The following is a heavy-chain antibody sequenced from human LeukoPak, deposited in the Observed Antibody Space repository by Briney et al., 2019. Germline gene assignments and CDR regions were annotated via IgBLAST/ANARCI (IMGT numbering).Heavy chain of an antibody. Sequence: PGGSLRLSCAASGFTFSSYEMNWVRQAPGKGLEGVSYISSSGSTIYYADSVKGRFTISKDNAKNSLYLQMNSLRAEDTAVYYCASLFPPGSTQVEDYWGQGTLVTVSS. CDR2: ISSSGSTI. V-gene: IGHV3-48*03. D-gene: IGHD2-2*01. CDR3: ASLFPPGSTQVEDY. J-gene: IGHJ4*02. CDR1: GFTFSSYE.